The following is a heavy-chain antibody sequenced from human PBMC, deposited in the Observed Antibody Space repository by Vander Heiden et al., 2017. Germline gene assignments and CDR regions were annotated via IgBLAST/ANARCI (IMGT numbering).Heavy chain of an antibody. CDR1: GDFISNDYSY. V-gene: IGHV4-39*01. Sequence: QLQLQESCPGLVKPSEPLSLTCEVSGDFISNDYSYWGRIRQPPGKGLEWIGNIYYSGTAFYNPSLKSRVTISVDTSTNQFSLRLRSVTAADTAVYYCARARDGYLADYFDYWGQGSLVTVSS. J-gene: IGHJ4*02. CDR3: ARARDGYLADYFDY. D-gene: IGHD5-12*01. CDR2: IYYSGTA.